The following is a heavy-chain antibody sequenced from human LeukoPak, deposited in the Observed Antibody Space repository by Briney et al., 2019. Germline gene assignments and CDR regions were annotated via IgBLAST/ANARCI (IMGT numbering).Heavy chain of an antibody. CDR2: IRSKANSYAT. CDR3: TRVSPIVVVPYTYYYYMDV. D-gene: IGHD2-2*01. CDR1: GFTFSGSA. J-gene: IGHJ6*03. V-gene: IGHV3-73*01. Sequence: GGSLRPSCAASGFTFSGSAMHWVRQASGKGLEWVGRIRSKANSYATAYAASVKGRFTISRDDSKNTAYLQMNSLKTEDTAVYYCTRVSPIVVVPYTYYYYMDVWGKGTTVTVSS.